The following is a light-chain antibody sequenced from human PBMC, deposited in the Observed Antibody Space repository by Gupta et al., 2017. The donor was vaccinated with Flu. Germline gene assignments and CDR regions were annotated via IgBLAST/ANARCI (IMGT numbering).Light chain of an antibody. CDR3: QQSDNVPFT. CDR2: DAS. V-gene: IGKV1-33*01. J-gene: IGKJ4*01. Sequence: DIQLTQSPPSLSASVGDRVTITCQASRDISNYLNWYQQKTGKAPKHLIYDASSLEAGVPARFSGRGSGAHFTFTISNVQPEDSATYFCQQSDNVPFTFGGGTKMEIK. CDR1: RDISNY.